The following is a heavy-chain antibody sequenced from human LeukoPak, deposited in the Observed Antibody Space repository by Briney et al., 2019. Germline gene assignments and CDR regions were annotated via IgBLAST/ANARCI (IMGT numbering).Heavy chain of an antibody. D-gene: IGHD3-16*01. CDR3: ARETSFNYETHHGRDV. CDR1: GFTFSNYA. Sequence: PGGSLRLSCAASGFTFSNYAMSWVRQAPGKGLEWVSGISGSGASTYYADSVKGRFTISRANAKSSLYLQMNSLRAEDTALYYRARETSFNYETHHGRDVCGQGTTVTVS. CDR2: ISGSGAST. J-gene: IGHJ6*02. V-gene: IGHV3-23*01.